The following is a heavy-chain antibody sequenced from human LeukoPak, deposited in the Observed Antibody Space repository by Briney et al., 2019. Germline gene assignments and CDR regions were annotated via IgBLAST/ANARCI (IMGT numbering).Heavy chain of an antibody. CDR1: GLTFTSSA. V-gene: IGHV3-30*04. CDR3: ARDFLLLRGAFDI. D-gene: IGHD2-21*02. CDR2: MSFDGSNE. J-gene: IGHJ3*02. Sequence: GGSLRLSCAASGLTFTSSAMHWVRQAPGKGLQWVADMSFDGSNEYYAESVKGRFTISRDNSKKTLFLLMNNLRTEDTAVYYCARDFLLLRGAFDIWGQGTPVTVSS.